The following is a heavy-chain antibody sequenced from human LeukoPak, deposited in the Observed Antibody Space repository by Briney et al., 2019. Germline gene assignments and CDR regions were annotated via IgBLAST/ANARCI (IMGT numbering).Heavy chain of an antibody. V-gene: IGHV4-59*01. D-gene: IGHD4-17*01. CDR3: ARGYGDYVPIDI. J-gene: IGHJ3*02. CDR1: GGSFSGYH. Sequence: SETLSLTCAVYGGSFSGYHWSWIRQPPGKGLEWIGYIYYSGSTNYNPSLKSRVTISVDTSKNQFSLKLSSVTAADTAVYYCARGYGDYVPIDIWGQGTIVTVSS. CDR2: IYYSGST.